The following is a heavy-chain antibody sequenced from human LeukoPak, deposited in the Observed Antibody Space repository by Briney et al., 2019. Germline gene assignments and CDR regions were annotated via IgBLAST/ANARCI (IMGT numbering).Heavy chain of an antibody. Sequence: SQTLSLTCAVSGGSISSGGYSWSWLRQPPGQGLEWIVYIYHSGSNYYNPSHKSRVTISVDRSKNQFSLKLSSVTAADTAVYYCARARGYSGYDFGSGYWFDPWGQGTLVTVSS. CDR2: IYHSGSN. V-gene: IGHV4-30-2*01. J-gene: IGHJ5*02. D-gene: IGHD5-12*01. CDR3: ARARGYSGYDFGSGYWFDP. CDR1: GGSISSGGYS.